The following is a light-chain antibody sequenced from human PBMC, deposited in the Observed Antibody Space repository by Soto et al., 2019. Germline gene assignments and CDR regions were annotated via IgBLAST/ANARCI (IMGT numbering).Light chain of an antibody. Sequence: DIAMTQSPDSLAVSLGERATINCKSSQSVLYNSNNKNYLAWYQQKPGQPPKLLIYWASTRESGVPDRFSGSGSGTDFTLTISSLQVEDVAVYFCQQYYTTPLTCGGGTKVEIK. CDR2: WAS. J-gene: IGKJ4*01. CDR3: QQYYTTPLT. V-gene: IGKV4-1*01. CDR1: QSVLYNSNNKNY.